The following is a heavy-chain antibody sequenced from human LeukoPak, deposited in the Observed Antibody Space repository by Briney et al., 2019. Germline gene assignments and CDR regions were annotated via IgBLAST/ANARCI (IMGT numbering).Heavy chain of an antibody. CDR1: GFISRSYW. J-gene: IGHJ4*02. Sequence: GGSLRLSCAASGFISRSYWMSWVRQAPGKGLEWVANVKQDGSERYYGDSVKGRFTISRDNAKNSLYLQMSSLRAEDTAVYYCARDETPVNGYDSYDYWGQGTLVTVSA. D-gene: IGHD5-12*01. CDR2: VKQDGSER. V-gene: IGHV3-7*01. CDR3: ARDETPVNGYDSYDY.